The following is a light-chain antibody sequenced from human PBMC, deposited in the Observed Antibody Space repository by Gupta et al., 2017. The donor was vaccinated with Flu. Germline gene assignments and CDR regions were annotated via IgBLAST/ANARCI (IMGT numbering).Light chain of an antibody. Sequence: DIQMTQSATSRSASGGDRVTITCQASQDIRNYLSWYQQKPGIAPKLLIYDACNLETGVPARFSGSVSGTGFSITITSLQPDDFATYFCQQYDVLPLTFGGGTRVEIK. V-gene: IGKV1-33*01. CDR1: QDIRNY. J-gene: IGKJ4*01. CDR3: QQYDVLPLT. CDR2: DAC.